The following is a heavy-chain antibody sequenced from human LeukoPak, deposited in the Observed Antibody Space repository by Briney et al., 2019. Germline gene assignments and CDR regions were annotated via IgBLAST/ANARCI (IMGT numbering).Heavy chain of an antibody. CDR1: GGSISSSSYY. D-gene: IGHD3-22*01. V-gene: IGHV4-39*01. J-gene: IGHJ4*02. Sequence: SETLSLTCTVSGGSISSSSYYWGWIRQPPGKGLEWIGSIYYGGSTYYNPSLKSRVTISVDTSKNQFSLKLSSVTAADTAVYYCARRLGEYYYDSSGCVWGQGTLVTVSS. CDR2: IYYGGST. CDR3: ARRLGEYYYDSSGCV.